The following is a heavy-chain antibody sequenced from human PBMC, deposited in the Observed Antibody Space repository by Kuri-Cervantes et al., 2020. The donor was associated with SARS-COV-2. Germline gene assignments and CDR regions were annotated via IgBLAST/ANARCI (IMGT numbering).Heavy chain of an antibody. J-gene: IGHJ3*02. D-gene: IGHD3-10*01. CDR2: ISSSGSTI. V-gene: IGHV3-11*01. CDR3: ARDSITMVQGVTSDAFDI. CDR1: GFTFSDYY. Sequence: GGSLRLSCAASGFTFSDYYMSWIRQAPGKGLEWVSYISSSGSTIYYADSVKGRFTISRDNAKNSLYLQMNSLRAEDTAVYYCARDSITMVQGVTSDAFDIWGQGTVVTVSS.